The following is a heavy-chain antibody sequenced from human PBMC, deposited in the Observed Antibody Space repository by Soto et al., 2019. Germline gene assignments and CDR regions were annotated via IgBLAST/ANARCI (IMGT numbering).Heavy chain of an antibody. V-gene: IGHV4-59*08. J-gene: IGHJ5*02. Sequence: ASGALSRPRTFAGISLPISFWNWFRQSPGKGLEWIGQISDRGDINYNPPLESRVAISTDTSKNQVSLTLTAVNAADTAVYFCARGRHWFGPWGQGTLVTVSS. CDR1: GISLPISF. CDR2: ISDRGDI. CDR3: ARGRHWFGP.